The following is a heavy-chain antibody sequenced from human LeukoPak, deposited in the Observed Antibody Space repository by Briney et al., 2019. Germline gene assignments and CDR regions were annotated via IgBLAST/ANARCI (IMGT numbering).Heavy chain of an antibody. J-gene: IGHJ4*02. CDR3: AKDTSGRGSYDFGDY. Sequence: GGSLRLSCAAPGFTFSSYGMHWVRHAPGKGLEWVAFTWSDGTTKHYADSVKGRFTISRDNSRNTLYLQMNSLRTEDTAVYYCAKDTSGRGSYDFGDYWGQGTLVTVSS. CDR1: GFTFSSYG. CDR2: TWSDGTTK. D-gene: IGHD3-16*01. V-gene: IGHV3-30*02.